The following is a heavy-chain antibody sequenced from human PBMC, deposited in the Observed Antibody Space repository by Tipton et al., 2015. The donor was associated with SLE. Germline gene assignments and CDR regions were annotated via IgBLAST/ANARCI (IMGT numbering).Heavy chain of an antibody. Sequence: TLSLTCTVSGVSISDHYWTWIRQPPGKGLEWLAYVFYSGSSNFNRAHYNPSLMSRVTISVDTSKNQFSLHLTSVTSADTAVYSCARNEYADNNNWFDPWGQGILVIVSS. CDR3: ARNEYADNNNWFDP. J-gene: IGHJ5*02. CDR1: GVSISDHY. D-gene: IGHD3-16*01. V-gene: IGHV4-59*11. CDR2: VFYSGSS.